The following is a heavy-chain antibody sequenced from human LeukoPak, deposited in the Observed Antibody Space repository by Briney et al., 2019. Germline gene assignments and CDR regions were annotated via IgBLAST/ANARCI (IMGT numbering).Heavy chain of an antibody. D-gene: IGHD6-13*01. Sequence: ASVKVSCKVSGYTLTELSMHWVRQAPGKGLEWMGGFDPEDGETIYAQKFQGRVTMTEDTSTDTAYMELSSLRSEDTAVYYCAGRARIASAQDAFDIWGQGTMVTVSS. V-gene: IGHV1-24*01. J-gene: IGHJ3*02. CDR3: AGRARIASAQDAFDI. CDR2: FDPEDGET. CDR1: GYTLTELS.